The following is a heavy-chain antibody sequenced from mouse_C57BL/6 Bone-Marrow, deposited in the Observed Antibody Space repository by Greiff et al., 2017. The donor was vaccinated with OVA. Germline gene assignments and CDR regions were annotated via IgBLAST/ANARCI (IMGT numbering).Heavy chain of an antibody. V-gene: IGHV1-22*01. J-gene: IGHJ2*01. CDR3: AGGIYYDYEYD. D-gene: IGHD2-4*01. Sequence: EVQLQQSGPELVKPGASVKMSCKASGYTFTDYNMHWVKQSHGKSLEWIGYINPNNGGTSYNQKFKGKATLTVNKSSSTAYMELRSLTSEDSAVYYCAGGIYYDYEYDWGKGTTLTVSS. CDR1: GYTFTDYN. CDR2: INPNNGGT.